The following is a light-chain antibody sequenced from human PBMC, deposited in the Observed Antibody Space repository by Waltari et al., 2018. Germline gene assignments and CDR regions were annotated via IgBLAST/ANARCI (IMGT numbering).Light chain of an antibody. CDR3: QQYNVYSKT. CDR2: RAS. CDR1: QSISSW. J-gene: IGKJ1*01. Sequence: DIQMTQSPSTLSASVGDRVTITCRASQSISSWLAWYQQKPGKAPKLLIYRASSLETGGPSRFSGSGSGTEFTLSISSLQPDDFATYYCQQYNVYSKTFGQGTKVEIK. V-gene: IGKV1-5*03.